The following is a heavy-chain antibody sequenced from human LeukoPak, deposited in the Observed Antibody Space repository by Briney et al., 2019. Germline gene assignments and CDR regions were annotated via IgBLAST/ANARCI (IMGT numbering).Heavy chain of an antibody. CDR3: AKDLSMVFDAFNI. V-gene: IGHV3-43*02. J-gene: IGHJ3*02. D-gene: IGHD4/OR15-4a*01. Sequence: GGSLRLSCAASGFTFSSYEMNWVRQAPGKGLEWVSLISGDGATTYYAASVKGRFTISRDNNKNSLYLQMNNLGTEDTALYYCAKDLSMVFDAFNIWGQGTLVTVSS. CDR1: GFTFSSYE. CDR2: ISGDGATT.